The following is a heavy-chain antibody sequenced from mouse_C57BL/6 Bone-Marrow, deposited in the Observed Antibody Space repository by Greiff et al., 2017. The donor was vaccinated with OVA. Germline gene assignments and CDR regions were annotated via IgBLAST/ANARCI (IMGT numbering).Heavy chain of an antibody. CDR2: IDPSESYT. CDR3: ARGDYDGAWFAY. D-gene: IGHD2-4*01. J-gene: IGHJ3*01. V-gene: IGHV1-50*01. Sequence: QVQLQQPGAELVKPGASVKLSCKASGYTFTSYWMQWVKQRPGQGLEWIGEIDPSESYTNYNQKFKGKATLTVDTSSSTAYMQLSSLTSEDSAVYYCARGDYDGAWFAYWGQGTLVTVSA. CDR1: GYTFTSYW.